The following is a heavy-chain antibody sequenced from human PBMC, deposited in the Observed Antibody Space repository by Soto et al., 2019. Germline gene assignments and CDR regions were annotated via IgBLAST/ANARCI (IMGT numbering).Heavy chain of an antibody. CDR1: GGSISSGGYS. CDR3: ARDPLGDASSGSFFDY. CDR2: IYHSGST. Sequence: SETLSLTCAVSGGSISSGGYSWSWIRQPPGKGLEWIGYIYHSGSTYYNPSLKSRVTISVDRSKNQFSLKLSSVTAADTAVYYCARDPLGDASSGSFFDYWGQGTLVTVSS. V-gene: IGHV4-30-2*01. D-gene: IGHD6-19*01. J-gene: IGHJ4*02.